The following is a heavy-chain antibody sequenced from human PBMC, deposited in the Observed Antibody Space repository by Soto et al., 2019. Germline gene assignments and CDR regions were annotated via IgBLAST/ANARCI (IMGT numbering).Heavy chain of an antibody. CDR1: GGSVGRGSCY. D-gene: IGHD3-22*01. CDR2: IYYSWST. J-gene: IGHJ3*02. Sequence: TCTVSGGSVGRGSCYWRWIRQAQGTGLDWIGYIYYSWSTNYNPSLKSRVTISVDTSKNQFSLKLSSVTAADTAVYYCARLGLDYYDSSGYYEVAFDIWGQATMVTVSS. CDR3: ARLGLDYYDSSGYYEVAFDI. V-gene: IGHV4-61*01.